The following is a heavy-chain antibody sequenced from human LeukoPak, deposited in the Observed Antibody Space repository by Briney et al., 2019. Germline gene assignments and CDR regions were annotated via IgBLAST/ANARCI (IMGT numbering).Heavy chain of an antibody. J-gene: IGHJ4*02. D-gene: IGHD3-22*01. CDR3: AREYVYYYDTTGYHDY. CDR1: GGSISTSSYY. CDR2: IYYSGST. V-gene: IGHV4-39*07. Sequence: SETLSLTCTVSGGSISTSSYYWGWIRQPPGKGLEWIGTIYYSGSTYYNASLKSRVTISVDTSKNQFSLKLTSVTAADTAIYYCAREYVYYYDTTGYHDYWGQGTLVTVSS.